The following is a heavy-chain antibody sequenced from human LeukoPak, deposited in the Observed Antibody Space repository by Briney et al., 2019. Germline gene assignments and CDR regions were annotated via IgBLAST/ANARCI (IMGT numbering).Heavy chain of an antibody. V-gene: IGHV3-48*02. J-gene: IGHJ4*02. CDR3: ARDYGDLPARVPYFDY. D-gene: IGHD4-17*01. CDR2: ISSSSSVI. CDR1: GFTFSSYS. Sequence: QTGGSLRLSCAASGFTFSSYSMNWVRQAPGKGLEWVSYISSSSSVIYYADSVKGRFTTSRDNAKNSLYLQMKSLRDEDTAIYYCARDYGDLPARVPYFDYWGQGTLVTVSS.